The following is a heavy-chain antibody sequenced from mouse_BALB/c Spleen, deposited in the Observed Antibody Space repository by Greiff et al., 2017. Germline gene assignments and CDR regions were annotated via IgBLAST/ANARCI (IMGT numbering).Heavy chain of an antibody. V-gene: IGHV2-6-7*01. CDR2: IWGDGST. J-gene: IGHJ4*01. CDR1: GFSLTGYG. CDR3: ARKDYYRYDVYAMDY. Sequence: VKLMESGPGLVAPSQSLSITCTVSGFSLTGYGVNWVRQPPGKGLEWLGMIWGDGSTDYNSALKSRLCISKDNSNSQVFLKMNSLQTDDTARYYWARKDYYRYDVYAMDYWGQGTSVTVSS. D-gene: IGHD2-14*01.